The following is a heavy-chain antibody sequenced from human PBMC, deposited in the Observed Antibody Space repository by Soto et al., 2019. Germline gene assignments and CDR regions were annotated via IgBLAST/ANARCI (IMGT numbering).Heavy chain of an antibody. CDR1: GFTVSSNY. V-gene: IGHV3-23*01. D-gene: IGHD6-6*01. CDR2: ISGSGDTI. CDR3: VKDAGSSLQWHAGDS. J-gene: IGHJ4*02. Sequence: GGSLRLSCAASGFTVSSNYMSGGRQGPGNGLEWVSFISGSGDTIFYADSVKGRFSISRDNSNNTLYLQMDSLSPEDTARYFCVKDAGSSLQWHAGDSWGQGTLVTVSS.